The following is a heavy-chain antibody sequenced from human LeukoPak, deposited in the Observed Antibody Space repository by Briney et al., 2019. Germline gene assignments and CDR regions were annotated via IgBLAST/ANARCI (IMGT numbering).Heavy chain of an antibody. CDR2: ISSSGSTI. CDR1: GFTFRDYY. J-gene: IGHJ3*02. CDR3: ARGSSGYYPFAAFDI. V-gene: IGHV3-11*04. D-gene: IGHD3-22*01. Sequence: GGSLRLSCAASGFTFRDYYISWIRQAPGKGLEWVPYISSSGSTIYYADSVKGRFTISRDNAKNSLYLQMNSLRAEDTAVYYCARGSSGYYPFAAFDIWGQGTMVTVSS.